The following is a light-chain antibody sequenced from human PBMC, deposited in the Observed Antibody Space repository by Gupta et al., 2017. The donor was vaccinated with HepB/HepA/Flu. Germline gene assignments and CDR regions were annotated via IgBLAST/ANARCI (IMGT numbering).Light chain of an antibody. CDR1: QSISRY. CDR3: QQRTNWQYS. V-gene: IGKV3-11*01. CDR2: DAS. Sequence: DTLLPQSPAPLSLSPGERATLSCSASQSISRYLAWYQQNPGHPPRLLIPDASNRATGVPARFRGSGSGTDFTLTISSLEPEDFAVYYCQQRTNWQYSFGQGTRLEIK. J-gene: IGKJ2*01.